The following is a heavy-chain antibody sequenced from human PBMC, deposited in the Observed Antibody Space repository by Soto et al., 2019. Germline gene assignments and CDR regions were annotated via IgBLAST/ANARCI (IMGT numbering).Heavy chain of an antibody. J-gene: IGHJ6*02. Sequence: PSETLSLTCAVYGGSFSDYYWSWIRQPPGKGLEWIGEINHSGSTNYNPSLKSRVTISVDTSKNQLSLKLSSVTAADTAVYYCASDAHCSSTSCYKVYYYGLDVWGQGTTVTVSS. D-gene: IGHD2-2*02. V-gene: IGHV4-34*01. CDR2: INHSGST. CDR1: GGSFSDYY. CDR3: ASDAHCSSTSCYKVYYYGLDV.